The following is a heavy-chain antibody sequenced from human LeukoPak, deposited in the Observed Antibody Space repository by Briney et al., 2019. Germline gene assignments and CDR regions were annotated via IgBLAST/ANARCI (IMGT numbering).Heavy chain of an antibody. D-gene: IGHD6-19*01. J-gene: IGHJ4*02. CDR3: ARDDGIAVAGRFDY. V-gene: IGHV6-1*01. CDR1: GDSVSSNSAA. Sequence: SQTLSLTCAISGDSVSSNSAAWNWVRQSPSRGLEWLGRTYYRSKWYNDYAVSVKSRITINPDTSKNQFSLQLNSVTPEDTAVYYCARDDGIAVAGRFDYWGQGTLVTVSS. CDR2: TYYRSKWYN.